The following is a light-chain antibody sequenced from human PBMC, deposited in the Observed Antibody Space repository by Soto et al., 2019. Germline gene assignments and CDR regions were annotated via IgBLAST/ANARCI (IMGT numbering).Light chain of an antibody. CDR2: DVS. V-gene: IGLV2-14*01. Sequence: QSALTQPPSVSGSPGQSITISCTGTSSDVGGYNYVSWYQQHPGKAPKLMIYDVSNRPSGVSNRFSGSKSGNTASLTISGVQADDEADYYCSSSTSSSTLGVFGGGTKLTVL. J-gene: IGLJ2*01. CDR1: SSDVGGYNY. CDR3: SSSTSSSTLGV.